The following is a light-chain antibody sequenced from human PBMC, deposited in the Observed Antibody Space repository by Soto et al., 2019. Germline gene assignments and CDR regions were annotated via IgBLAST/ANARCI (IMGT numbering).Light chain of an antibody. CDR1: QSVSSSY. CDR2: DAS. V-gene: IGKV3-20*01. CDR3: QQYGSSPQT. J-gene: IGKJ1*01. Sequence: EVVLTQSPVTLSLSPGERATLSCRASQSVSSSYLAWYQQKPGQAPRLLIYDASNRATGIPARFSGSGSGTDFTLTISRLEPEDFAVYYCQQYGSSPQTFGQGTKVDIK.